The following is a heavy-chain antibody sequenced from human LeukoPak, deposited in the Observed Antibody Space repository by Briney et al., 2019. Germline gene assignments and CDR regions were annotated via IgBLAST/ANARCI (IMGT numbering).Heavy chain of an antibody. CDR1: GFTFSDYY. V-gene: IGHV3-11*05. CDR3: AREDHSYAF. CDR2: ISSCCSST. Sequence: GGVLRLSCAASGFTFSDYYMSWIRQAPGKGLEWVSYISSCCSSTNYADSVKGPFTISRDNAKNSLYLQMNSLRAEDTAVYYCAREDHSYAFWGQGTLVTVSS. D-gene: IGHD5-18*01. J-gene: IGHJ4*02.